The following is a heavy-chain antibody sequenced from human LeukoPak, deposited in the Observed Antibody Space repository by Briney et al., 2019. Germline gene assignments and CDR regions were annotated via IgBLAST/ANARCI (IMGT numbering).Heavy chain of an antibody. CDR3: AKASTHTPRVYDY. CDR1: GFTFSTNP. J-gene: IGHJ4*02. V-gene: IGHV3-23*01. Sequence: PGGSLRLSCAASGFTFSTNPMSWVRQAPGKGLEWVSAIGAGGTTYYADSMKGRFTISRDNSKNTLCLQMNSLRVEDTAVYYCAKASTHTPRVYDYWGQGTLVTVSS. CDR2: IGAGGTT. D-gene: IGHD2-2*02.